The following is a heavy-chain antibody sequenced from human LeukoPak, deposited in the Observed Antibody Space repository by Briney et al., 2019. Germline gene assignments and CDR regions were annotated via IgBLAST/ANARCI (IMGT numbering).Heavy chain of an antibody. CDR3: AKQRGQGYYFDY. CDR1: GFTLSSYW. CDR2: IRQDASDK. V-gene: IGHV3-7*01. D-gene: IGHD1/OR15-1a*01. J-gene: IGHJ4*02. Sequence: GGSLRLSCAASGFTLSSYWMSWVGQAPGKGLEWVANIRQDASDKYYVDSVKGRFTISRDNADYSLYLHMSSLRAEDTAVYYCAKQRGQGYYFDYWGQGTLVTVSS.